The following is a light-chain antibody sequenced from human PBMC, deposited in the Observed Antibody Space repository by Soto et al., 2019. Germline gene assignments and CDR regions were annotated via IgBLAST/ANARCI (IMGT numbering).Light chain of an antibody. Sequence: EIVLTQSPATLSLSPGERATLSCRASQSVSRYLACYQQKPGQAPRLLIYDASNRATGIPARFSGSGSGTDFTLTISSLEPDDFAVYYCQQRSDWPSTFGGGTKVQIK. V-gene: IGKV3-11*01. J-gene: IGKJ4*01. CDR3: QQRSDWPST. CDR2: DAS. CDR1: QSVSRY.